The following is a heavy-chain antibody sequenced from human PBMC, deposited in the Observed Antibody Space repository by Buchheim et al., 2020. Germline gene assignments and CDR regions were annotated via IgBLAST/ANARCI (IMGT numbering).Heavy chain of an antibody. CDR2: IYYSGST. CDR1: GGSISSYY. V-gene: IGHV4-59*08. Sequence: QVQLQESGPGLVKPSETLSLTCTVSGGSISSYYWSWIRQPPGKGLEWIGYIYYSGSTNYNPSLKNRVTISVNTSKNQFSLKLSSVTAADTAVYYCARHGSGRYNWNYVLHWFDPWGQGTL. J-gene: IGHJ5*02. CDR3: ARHGSGRYNWNYVLHWFDP. D-gene: IGHD1-7*01.